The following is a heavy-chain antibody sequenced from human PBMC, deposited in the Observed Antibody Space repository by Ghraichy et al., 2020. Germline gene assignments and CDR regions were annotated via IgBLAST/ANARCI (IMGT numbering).Heavy chain of an antibody. D-gene: IGHD6-6*01. CDR2: IYYSGST. V-gene: IGHV4-39*01. J-gene: IGHJ4*02. Sequence: SQTLSLTCTVSGGSISSSSYYWGWIRQPPGKGREWIGSIYYSGSTYYNPSLKSRVTISVDTSKNQFSLKLSSVTAAETAVYYCSIRSSIAARLALDYCGPGPLLTV. CDR3: SIRSSIAARLALDY. CDR1: GGSISSSSYY.